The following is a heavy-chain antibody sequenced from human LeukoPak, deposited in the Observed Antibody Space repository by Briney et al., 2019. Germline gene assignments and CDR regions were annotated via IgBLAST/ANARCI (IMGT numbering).Heavy chain of an antibody. V-gene: IGHV3-23*01. CDR3: ARGDDSGYYDYFDY. Sequence: GGSLRLSCAASGFTFSSYAMSWVRQAPGKGLEWVSAISGGGGSTYYADSVKGRFTISRDFSKNTVFLHMNSLRAEDTAMYYCARGDDSGYYDYFDYWGQGALVTVSS. J-gene: IGHJ4*02. CDR1: GFTFSSYA. CDR2: ISGGGGST. D-gene: IGHD3-22*01.